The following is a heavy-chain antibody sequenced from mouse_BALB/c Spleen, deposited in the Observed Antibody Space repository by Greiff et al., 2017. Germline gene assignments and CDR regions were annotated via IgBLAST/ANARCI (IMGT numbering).Heavy chain of an antibody. V-gene: IGHV1S22*01. CDR2: IYPGSGST. J-gene: IGHJ3*01. CDR3: TLIHSEGFAY. Sequence: LQQPGSELVRPGASVKLSCKASGYTFTSYWMHWVKQRHGQGLEWIGNIYPGSGSTNYDEKFKSKGTLTVDTSSRTAYMHLSSLTSEDSAVYYCTLIHSEGFAYWGQGTLVTVSA. CDR1: GYTFTSYW.